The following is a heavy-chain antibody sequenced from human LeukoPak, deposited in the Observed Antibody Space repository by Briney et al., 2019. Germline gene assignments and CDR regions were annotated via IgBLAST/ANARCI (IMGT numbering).Heavy chain of an antibody. CDR2: INPSLDDT. Sequence: ASVKVSCKASGYTFTSYYMHWVRQAPGQGLEWMGIINPSLDDTSYAQKFQGRVTMTRDTSTSTVYMQLSSLSSEDTAVYYCARPTSIIPASNIYYYYYAMDLWGQGTTVTVSS. CDR1: GYTFTSYY. CDR3: ARPTSIIPASNIYYYYYAMDL. V-gene: IGHV1-46*01. J-gene: IGHJ6*02. D-gene: IGHD1-14*01.